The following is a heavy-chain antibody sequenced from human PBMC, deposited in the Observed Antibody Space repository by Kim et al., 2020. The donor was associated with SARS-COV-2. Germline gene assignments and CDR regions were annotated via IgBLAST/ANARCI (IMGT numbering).Heavy chain of an antibody. CDR2: IDPSDSYT. CDR3: ARHSPPEYYYYGMDV. CDR1: GYSFTSYW. D-gene: IGHD5-18*01. J-gene: IGHJ6*02. V-gene: IGHV5-10-1*01. Sequence: GESLKISCKGSGYSFTSYWTSWVRQMPGKGLEWMGRIDPSDSYTNYSPSFQGHVTITADKSISTAYLQWSSLKASDTAMYYCARHSPPEYYYYGMDVWGQGSTV.